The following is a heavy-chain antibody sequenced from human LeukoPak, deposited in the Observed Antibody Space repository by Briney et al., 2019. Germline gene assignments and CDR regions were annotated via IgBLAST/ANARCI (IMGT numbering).Heavy chain of an antibody. J-gene: IGHJ4*02. D-gene: IGHD3-9*01. V-gene: IGHV3-21*01. Sequence: PGGSPRLSCAASGFTFSSYSMNWVRQAPGKGLEWVSSISSSSSYIYYADSVKGRFTISRDNAKNSLYLQMNSLRAEDTAVYYCARDNLYDILTGYAFPFDYWGQGTLVTVSS. CDR3: ARDNLYDILTGYAFPFDY. CDR2: ISSSSSYI. CDR1: GFTFSSYS.